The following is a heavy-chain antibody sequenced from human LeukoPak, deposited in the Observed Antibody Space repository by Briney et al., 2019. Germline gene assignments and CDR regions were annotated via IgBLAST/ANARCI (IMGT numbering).Heavy chain of an antibody. V-gene: IGHV1-18*01. D-gene: IGHD2-15*01. CDR3: ASTADYCSGGSCYSLY. J-gene: IGHJ4*02. CDR1: GYTFTSYG. Sequence: ASVKVSCKASGYTFTSYGISWLRQAPGQGLEWMGWISAYNGNTNYAQKLQGRVTMTTDTSTSTAYMELRSLRSDDTAVYYCASTADYCSGGSCYSLYWGQGTLVTVSS. CDR2: ISAYNGNT.